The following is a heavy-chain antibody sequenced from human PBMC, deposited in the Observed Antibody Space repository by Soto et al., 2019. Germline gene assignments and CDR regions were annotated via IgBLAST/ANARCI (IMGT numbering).Heavy chain of an antibody. CDR3: AGGMGYYYDSSGPTSHFDY. Sequence: QVQLVQSGAEVKKPGSSVKVSCKASGGTFSSYTISWVRQAPGQGLEWMGRIIPILGIANYAQKFQGRVTITADKSTSTAYMELSSLRSEDTAVYYCAGGMGYYYDSSGPTSHFDYWGQGTLVTVSS. D-gene: IGHD3-22*01. V-gene: IGHV1-69*02. CDR2: IIPILGIA. CDR1: GGTFSSYT. J-gene: IGHJ4*02.